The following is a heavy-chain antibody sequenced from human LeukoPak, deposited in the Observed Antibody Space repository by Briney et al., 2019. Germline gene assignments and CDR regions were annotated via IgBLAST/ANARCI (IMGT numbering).Heavy chain of an antibody. CDR2: INHSGST. CDR3: ARVPYYYGSGSYYGVYYYYYGMDV. Sequence: PSETLSLTCAVYGGSFSGYYWSWIRQPPGKGREWIGEINHSGSTNYNPSLKSRVTISVDTSKNQFSLKLSSVTAADTAVYYCARVPYYYGSGSYYGVYYYYYGMDVWGKGTTVTVSS. V-gene: IGHV4-34*01. J-gene: IGHJ6*04. CDR1: GGSFSGYY. D-gene: IGHD3-10*01.